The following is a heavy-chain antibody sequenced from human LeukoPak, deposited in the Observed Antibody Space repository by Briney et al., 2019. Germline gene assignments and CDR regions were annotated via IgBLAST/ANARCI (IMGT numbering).Heavy chain of an antibody. CDR1: RFTFSSYD. V-gene: IGHV3-23*01. D-gene: IGHD3-10*01. CDR3: AKDPTFYNY. CDR2: ISGSGSST. J-gene: IGHJ4*02. Sequence: GGSLRLSCAASRFTFSSYDMNWFRQAPGKGLEWVSGISGSGSSTYSADSVKGRFTISRDNSKNTLYLQMNSLRAEDTAVYHCAKDPTFYNYWGQGTLVTVSS.